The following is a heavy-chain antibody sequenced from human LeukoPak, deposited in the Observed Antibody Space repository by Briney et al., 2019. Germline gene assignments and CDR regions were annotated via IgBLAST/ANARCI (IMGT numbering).Heavy chain of an antibody. D-gene: IGHD2-2*01. J-gene: IGHJ2*01. V-gene: IGHV3-53*01. CDR1: GFTVSSNY. Sequence: GGSLRLSCAASGFTVSSNYMSWVRQAPGKGLEWVSVIYSGGSTYYADSVKGRFTISRDNSKNTLYLQMNSRRAEDTAVYYCARTDPRPAIDWYFDLWGRGTLVTVSS. CDR2: IYSGGST. CDR3: ARTDPRPAIDWYFDL.